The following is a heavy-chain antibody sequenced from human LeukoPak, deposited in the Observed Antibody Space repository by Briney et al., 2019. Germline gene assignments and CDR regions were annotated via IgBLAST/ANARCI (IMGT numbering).Heavy chain of an antibody. CDR2: FYSGGST. CDR1: GFTVSSNY. D-gene: IGHD2-15*01. Sequence: GGSLRLSCAVSGFTVSSNYMSWVRQAPEEGLEWVSIFYSGGSTYYADSVKGRFTISRDLSKNTVYLQMKSLRAEDTAVYYCARDHCSGDSCKIDYWGQGTLVTVSS. CDR3: ARDHCSGDSCKIDY. V-gene: IGHV3-53*01. J-gene: IGHJ4*02.